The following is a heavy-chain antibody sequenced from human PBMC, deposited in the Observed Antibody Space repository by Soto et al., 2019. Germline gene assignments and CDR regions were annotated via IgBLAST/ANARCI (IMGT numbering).Heavy chain of an antibody. V-gene: IGHV4-61*01. CDR1: GGSVSSGSYY. Sequence: PSETLSLTCTVSGGSVSSGSYYWSWIRQPPGKGLEWIGYIYYSGSTNYKPSLKSRVTISVETSKNQFSLKLSSVTAADTAVYYCARPSSSGWYYFDYWGQGTLVTVSS. J-gene: IGHJ4*02. CDR3: ARPSSSGWYYFDY. D-gene: IGHD6-19*01. CDR2: IYYSGST.